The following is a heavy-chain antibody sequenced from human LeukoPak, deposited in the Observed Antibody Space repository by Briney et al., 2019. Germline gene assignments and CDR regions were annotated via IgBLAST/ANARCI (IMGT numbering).Heavy chain of an antibody. J-gene: IGHJ4*02. CDR3: ARRKSRNCSSTSCTSPYYFDY. D-gene: IGHD2-2*01. CDR1: GGSFSGYY. Sequence: SETLSLTCAVYGGSFSGYYWSWIRQPPGKGLEWIGEINHSGSTNYNPSLKSRVTISVDTFKNQFSLKLSSVTAADTAVYYCARRKSRNCSSTSCTSPYYFDYWGQGTLVTVSS. V-gene: IGHV4-34*01. CDR2: INHSGST.